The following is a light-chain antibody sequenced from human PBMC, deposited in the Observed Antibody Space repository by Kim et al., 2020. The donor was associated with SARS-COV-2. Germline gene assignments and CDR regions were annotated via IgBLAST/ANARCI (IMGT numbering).Light chain of an antibody. J-gene: IGKJ4*01. CDR3: QQYYVSPLT. CDR2: WAS. V-gene: IGKV4-1*01. CDR1: QSVLHRSNNNNY. Sequence: APTNVKSSQSVLHRSNNNNYLAWYQKKPRQPPKLLIYWASTRESGVPDRFSGSGSGTDFTLTISSLQAEDVAIYYCQQYYVSPLTFGGGTKVDIK.